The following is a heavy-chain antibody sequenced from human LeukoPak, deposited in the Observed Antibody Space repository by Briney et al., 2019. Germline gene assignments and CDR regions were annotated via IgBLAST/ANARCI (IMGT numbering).Heavy chain of an antibody. CDR3: ARDRYPPLCCSSTSCFYFDY. CDR1: GYTFTGYY. J-gene: IGHJ4*02. V-gene: IGHV1-2*02. CDR2: IDPNSGGT. D-gene: IGHD2-2*01. Sequence: ASVKVSCKASGYTFTGYYMHWVRQAPGQGLEWMGWIDPNSGGTNYAQKFQGRVTMTRDTSISTAYMELSRLRSDDTAVYYCARDRYPPLCCSSTSCFYFDYWGQGTLVTVSS.